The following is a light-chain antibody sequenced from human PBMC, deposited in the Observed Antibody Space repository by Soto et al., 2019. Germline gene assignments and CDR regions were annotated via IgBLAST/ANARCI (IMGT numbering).Light chain of an antibody. Sequence: DIVMTQTPLSSAVTLGQPASISCRSSESLLYSDGNTYLTWLQQRPGQPPRLLIDKISNRFSGVPDRFSGSEAGTNLTLRIGRVEAENVGVYYCVQRTQSPYTLGQGTKLEIK. J-gene: IGKJ2*01. CDR1: ESLLYSDGNTY. CDR3: VQRTQSPYT. CDR2: KIS. V-gene: IGKV2-24*01.